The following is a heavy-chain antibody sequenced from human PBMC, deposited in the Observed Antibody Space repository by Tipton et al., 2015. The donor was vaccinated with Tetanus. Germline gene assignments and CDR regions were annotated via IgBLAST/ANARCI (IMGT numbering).Heavy chain of an antibody. CDR1: GGSISSSSFY. Sequence: TLSLTCTVSGGSISSSSFYWGWIRQPPGKGLEWIGSIYDRGSTYYNPSLKSRVTISVDTSKNQFSLKLSSVTAADTAVYYCARGVDRTKAGIDWGQGTLVTVSS. CDR2: IYDRGST. V-gene: IGHV4-39*01. J-gene: IGHJ4*02. D-gene: IGHD3-3*01. CDR3: ARGVDRTKAGID.